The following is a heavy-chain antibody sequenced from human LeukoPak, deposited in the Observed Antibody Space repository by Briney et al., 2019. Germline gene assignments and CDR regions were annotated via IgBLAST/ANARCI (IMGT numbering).Heavy chain of an antibody. CDR1: GFIFSNYW. D-gene: IGHD4-11*01. V-gene: IGHV3-74*01. CDR3: ARTVYYYYMDV. Sequence: PGGSLRLSCAASGFIFSNYWMHWVRQVPGKGLVWVSRINSDGSDTVYADSVKGRFTISRDNAKNSLYLQMNSLRTEDTAVYYCARTVYYYYMDVWGKGTTVTVSS. J-gene: IGHJ6*03. CDR2: INSDGSDT.